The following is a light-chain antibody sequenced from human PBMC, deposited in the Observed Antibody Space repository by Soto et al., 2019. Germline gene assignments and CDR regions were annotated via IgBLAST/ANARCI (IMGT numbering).Light chain of an antibody. J-gene: IGKJ2*02. CDR1: QSVSSNF. V-gene: IGKV3-20*01. Sequence: EIVLTQSPGTLSLSPGDRATLSCRASQSVSSNFLTWYQQKPGQAPKLLISGASSQATGIPDRVSGSGSGRDFTLTIRRLEPEDFALYSCQQYGSSPGTFGQGTKLEIK. CDR3: QQYGSSPGT. CDR2: GAS.